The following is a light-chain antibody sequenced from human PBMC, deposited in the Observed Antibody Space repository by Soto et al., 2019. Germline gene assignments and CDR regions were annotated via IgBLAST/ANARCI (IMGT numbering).Light chain of an antibody. V-gene: IGKV1-12*01. J-gene: IGKJ3*01. Sequence: DIQMTQSPSSVSASVGDRVTITCRASQGISSWLAWYQQKPGKAPNLLIYAASSLQSGVTSRFSCSGSGTDYTHTSSSLQPEDFATYYYQQSNSFPFAFGPGTKVDI. CDR3: QQSNSFPFA. CDR1: QGISSW. CDR2: AAS.